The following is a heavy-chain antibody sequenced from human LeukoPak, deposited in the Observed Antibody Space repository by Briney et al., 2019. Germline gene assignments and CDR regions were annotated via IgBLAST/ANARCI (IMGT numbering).Heavy chain of an antibody. CDR1: GFTFSSYG. V-gene: IGHV3-30*18. J-gene: IGHJ3*02. Sequence: PGGSLRLSCAASGFTFSSYGVHWVRQAPGKGLEWVAVISYDGSNKYYADSVKGRFTISRDNSKNTLYLQMNSLRAEDTAVYYCAKDSPGNAFDIWGQGTMVTVSS. CDR2: ISYDGSNK. CDR3: AKDSPGNAFDI. D-gene: IGHD3-10*01.